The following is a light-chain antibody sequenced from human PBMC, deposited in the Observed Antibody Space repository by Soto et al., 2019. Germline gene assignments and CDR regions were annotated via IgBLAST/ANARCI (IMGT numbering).Light chain of an antibody. CDR1: QTVSSNY. J-gene: IGKJ4*01. V-gene: IGKV3-20*01. Sequence: EIMLTQSPGTLSLYPGERATLSCRASQTVSSNYLAWYQQKPGQAPRLLIYGASSRATGIPDRFSGSGSGTDFTLTISRLEPEDFAVYYCQQYGGSPRVTFGGGTKVEIK. CDR3: QQYGGSPRVT. CDR2: GAS.